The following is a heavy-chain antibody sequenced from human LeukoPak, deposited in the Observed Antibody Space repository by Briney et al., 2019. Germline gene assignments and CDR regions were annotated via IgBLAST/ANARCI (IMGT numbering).Heavy chain of an antibody. CDR2: IYSGGGT. Sequence: GGSLRLSCAASGFTVSSNYMSWVRQAPGKGLEWVSVIYSGGGTYYADSVKGRFTISRDNSKNTLYLQMNSLRAEDTAVYYCAGTSYYDFWSGYYTYSDYYYGMDVWGQGTTVTVSS. CDR1: GFTVSSNY. J-gene: IGHJ6*02. V-gene: IGHV3-66*01. CDR3: AGTSYYDFWSGYYTYSDYYYGMDV. D-gene: IGHD3-3*01.